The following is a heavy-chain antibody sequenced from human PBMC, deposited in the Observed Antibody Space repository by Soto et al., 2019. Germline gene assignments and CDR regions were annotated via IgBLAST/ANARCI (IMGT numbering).Heavy chain of an antibody. CDR2: IGGSGTSI. CDR3: AKDQSWYGGAVASFDC. J-gene: IGHJ4*02. CDR1: GFTFSTYG. V-gene: IGHV3-23*01. Sequence: EVQLLDSGGGLVQPGGSLRLSCATSGFTFSTYGMGWVRQAPGKGLEWVSAIGGSGTSIYYADSVKGRFTISRDNSKNTLDLQMNSLRAEDTASYYCAKDQSWYGGAVASFDCLGRGTLVIVSS. D-gene: IGHD2-21*01.